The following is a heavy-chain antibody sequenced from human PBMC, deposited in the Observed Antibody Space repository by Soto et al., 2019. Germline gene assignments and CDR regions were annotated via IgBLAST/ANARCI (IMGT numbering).Heavy chain of an antibody. CDR2: IYYSGST. CDR1: GGSISSYY. D-gene: IGHD3-10*01. V-gene: IGHV4-59*01. CDR3: ARGPYYYGDRFAP. J-gene: IGHJ5*02. Sequence: SETLSLTCTVSGGSISSYYWSWIRQPPGKGLEWIGYIYYSGSTNYNPSLKSRVTISVDTSKNQFSLKLSSATAADTAVYYCARGPYYYGDRFAPWGQGTLVTVSS.